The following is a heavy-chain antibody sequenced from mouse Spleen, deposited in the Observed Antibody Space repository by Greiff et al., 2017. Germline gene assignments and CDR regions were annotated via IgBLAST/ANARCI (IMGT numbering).Heavy chain of an antibody. D-gene: IGHD2-14*01. V-gene: IGHV1-54*01. CDR2: INPGSGGT. Sequence: QVQLQQSGAELVRPGTSVKVSCKASGYAFTNYLIEWVKQRPGQGLEWIGVINPGSGGTNYNEKFKGKATLTADKSSSTAYMQLSSLTSEDSAVYFCARSREYRYYFDYWGQGTTLTVSS. CDR1: GYAFTNYL. CDR3: ARSREYRYYFDY. J-gene: IGHJ2*01.